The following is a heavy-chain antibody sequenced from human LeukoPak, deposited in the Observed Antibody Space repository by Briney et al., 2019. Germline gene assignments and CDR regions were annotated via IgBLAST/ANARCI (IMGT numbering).Heavy chain of an antibody. J-gene: IGHJ6*04. V-gene: IGHV3-7*01. CDR1: GFTFSRYS. CDR2: IKVDGSEK. D-gene: IGHD3-10*02. CDR3: AELGITMIGGV. Sequence: GGSLRLSCAVSGFTFSRYSMNWVRRAPGRGLEWVANIKVDGSEKYYVDSVKGRFTISRDNAKNSLYLQMNSLRAEDTAVYYCAELGITMIGGVWGKGTTVTVSS.